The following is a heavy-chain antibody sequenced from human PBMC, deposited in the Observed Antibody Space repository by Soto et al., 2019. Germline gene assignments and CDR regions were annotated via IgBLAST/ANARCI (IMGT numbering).Heavy chain of an antibody. CDR3: ASFRYSGSYYRY. CDR1: GGSFSGYY. D-gene: IGHD1-26*01. CDR2: INHSGST. J-gene: IGHJ4*02. Sequence: SETLSLTCAVYGGSFSGYYWSWIRQPPGKGLEWIGEINHSGSTNYNPSLKSRVTISVDTSKNQFSLKLSSVTAADTAVYYCASFRYSGSYYRYSGQITLVTVSS. V-gene: IGHV4-34*01.